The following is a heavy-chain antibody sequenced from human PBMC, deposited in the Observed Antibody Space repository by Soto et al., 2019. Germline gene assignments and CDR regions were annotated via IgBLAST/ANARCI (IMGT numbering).Heavy chain of an antibody. CDR1: GYTFTSYG. J-gene: IGHJ6*02. CDR3: ARDRQIAVAGTPADYYYYYGMDV. Sequence: ASVKVSCKASGYTFTSYGISWVRQAPGQGLEWMGWISAYNGNTNYAQKLQGRVTMTTDTSTSTAYMELRSLRSDDTAVYYCARDRQIAVAGTPADYYYYYGMDVWGQGTTVTVSS. D-gene: IGHD6-19*01. V-gene: IGHV1-18*01. CDR2: ISAYNGNT.